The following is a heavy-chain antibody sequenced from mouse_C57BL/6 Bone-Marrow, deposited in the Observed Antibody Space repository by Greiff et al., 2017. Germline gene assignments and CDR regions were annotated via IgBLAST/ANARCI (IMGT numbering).Heavy chain of an antibody. CDR3: ARHITTVVATEYYAMDY. Sequence: EVKLVESGGGLVQPGGSLKLSCAASGFTFSDYYMYWVRQTPEKRLEWVAYISNGGGSTYYPDTVKGRFTISRDNAKNTLYLQMSRLKSEDTAMYYCARHITTVVATEYYAMDYWGPATSVTVSS. D-gene: IGHD1-1*01. J-gene: IGHJ4*01. CDR1: GFTFSDYY. V-gene: IGHV5-12*01. CDR2: ISNGGGST.